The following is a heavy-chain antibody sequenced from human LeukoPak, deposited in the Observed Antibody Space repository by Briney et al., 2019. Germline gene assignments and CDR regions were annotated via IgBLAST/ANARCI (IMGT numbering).Heavy chain of an antibody. CDR2: IYYSGST. CDR3: ARGGDLEAVAGP. V-gene: IGHV4-61*08. CDR1: GGSISSGGYS. D-gene: IGHD6-19*01. J-gene: IGHJ4*02. Sequence: PSETLSLTCAVSGGSISSGGYSWSWIRQPPGKGLEWIGYIYYSGSTNYNPSLKSRVTISVDTSKNQFSLKLSSVTAADTAVYYCARGGDLEAVAGPWGQGTLVTVSS.